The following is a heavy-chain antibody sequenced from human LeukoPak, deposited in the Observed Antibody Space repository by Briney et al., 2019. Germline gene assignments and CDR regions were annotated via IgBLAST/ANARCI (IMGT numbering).Heavy chain of an antibody. J-gene: IGHJ4*02. CDR3: ATDEAATGRLDY. Sequence: PGGSLRLSCAASGFNFRNYWMHWVRQAPGKGLVWVSRINSGGSSTSYADSVKGRFTISRDNAENTLYLQINSLRAEDTAVYYCATDEAATGRLDYWGQGTLVTDSS. D-gene: IGHD1-1*01. V-gene: IGHV3-74*01. CDR2: INSGGSST. CDR1: GFNFRNYW.